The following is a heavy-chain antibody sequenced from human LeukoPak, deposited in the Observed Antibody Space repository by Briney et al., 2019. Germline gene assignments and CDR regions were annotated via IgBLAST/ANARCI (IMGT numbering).Heavy chain of an antibody. CDR1: GFTFSNFA. Sequence: GGSLRLSCAASGFTFSNFAMSWVRQAPGKGLEWVSSITDSGLSTFYADSLSGRFTISRDNSRNTLYLQMKNLRAADTATYYCAKMTDARGRYGSGSHWGQGTLVAVSS. CDR3: AKMTDARGRYGSGSH. D-gene: IGHD3-10*01. V-gene: IGHV3-23*01. CDR2: ITDSGLST. J-gene: IGHJ4*01.